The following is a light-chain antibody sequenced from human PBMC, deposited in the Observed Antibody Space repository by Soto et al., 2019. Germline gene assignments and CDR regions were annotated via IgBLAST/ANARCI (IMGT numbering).Light chain of an antibody. CDR2: DVS. J-gene: IGLJ1*01. V-gene: IGLV2-14*01. CDR1: SSDVGGYNY. CDR3: LSYTTSSTAYV. Sequence: QSVLTQPASVSGSPGQSITISCTGTSSDVGGYNYVSWFQQHPGKAPKLMISDVSNRPSGVSNRFSGSKSGNTASLTISGVQAEDEADYYCLSYTTSSTAYVFGTGTKLTVL.